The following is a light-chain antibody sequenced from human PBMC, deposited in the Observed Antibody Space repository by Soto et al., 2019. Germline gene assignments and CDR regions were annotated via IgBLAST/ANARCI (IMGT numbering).Light chain of an antibody. V-gene: IGKV4-1*01. CDR1: QSVLYSFNNKNH. CDR3: QQYYSTPPWT. J-gene: IGKJ1*01. Sequence: DIVMTQSPDSLAVSLGERATINCKSSQSVLYSFNNKNHLAWYRQKPGQPPKLLIYWASTRESGVPDRLSGSGSGTDFTLTISSLQAEDVAVYYCQQYYSTPPWTFGQGTKVEI. CDR2: WAS.